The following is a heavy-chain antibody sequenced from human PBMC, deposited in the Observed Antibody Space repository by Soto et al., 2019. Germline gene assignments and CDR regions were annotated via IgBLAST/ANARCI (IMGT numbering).Heavy chain of an antibody. CDR3: ARGGGYDSFDY. D-gene: IGHD5-12*01. Sequence: PSETLSLTCTVSGASISYGGFSWSWIRQSPGKGLEWIGYISHLENTYLHPSFKSRLTMSIDRTRNQFSLKLSSVTAADMAVYYCARGGGYDSFDYWGQGVLVTV. V-gene: IGHV4-30-2*06. J-gene: IGHJ4*02. CDR1: GASISYGGFS. CDR2: ISHLENT.